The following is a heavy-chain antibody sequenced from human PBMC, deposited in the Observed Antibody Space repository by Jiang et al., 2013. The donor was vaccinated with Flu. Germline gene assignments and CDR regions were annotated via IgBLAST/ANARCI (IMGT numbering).Heavy chain of an antibody. Sequence: VQLVESGGGLVKPGGSLRLSCAASGFTFSSYSMNWVRQAPGKGLEWVSSISSSSSYIYYADSVKGRFTISRDNAKNSLYLQMNSLRAEDTAVYYCAREGIRGYGMDVWGQGTTVTVSS. D-gene: IGHD3-3*02. CDR2: ISSSSSYI. V-gene: IGHV3-21*01. CDR1: GFTFSSYS. CDR3: AREGIRGYGMDV. J-gene: IGHJ6*02.